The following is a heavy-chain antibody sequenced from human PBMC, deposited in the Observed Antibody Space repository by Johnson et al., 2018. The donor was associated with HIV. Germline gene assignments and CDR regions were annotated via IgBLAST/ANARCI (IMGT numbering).Heavy chain of an antibody. Sequence: VQLVESGGGLVQPGGSLRLSCAASGFTFDDYGMSWVRQAPGKGLAWVSGINWNGCSTGYADSVKGRFTISRDNSKNTLYLQMNSLRAEDTAVYYCARDGSQLADAFDIWGQGTMVIVSS. D-gene: IGHD6-6*01. J-gene: IGHJ3*02. CDR2: INWNGCST. CDR1: GFTFDDYG. V-gene: IGHV3-20*04. CDR3: ARDGSQLADAFDI.